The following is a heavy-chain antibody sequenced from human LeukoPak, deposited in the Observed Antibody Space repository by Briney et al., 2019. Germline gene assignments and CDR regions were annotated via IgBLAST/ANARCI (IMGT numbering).Heavy chain of an antibody. CDR3: ASNYGSGSYYAFDI. Sequence: GGSLRLSCAASGFTFSSYAMGWVRQAPGKGLEWVSAISGSGGSTYYADSVKGRFTISRDNSKNTLYLQMNSLRAEDTAVYYCASNYGSGSYYAFDIWGQGTMVTVSS. J-gene: IGHJ3*02. CDR1: GFTFSSYA. CDR2: ISGSGGST. D-gene: IGHD3-10*01. V-gene: IGHV3-23*01.